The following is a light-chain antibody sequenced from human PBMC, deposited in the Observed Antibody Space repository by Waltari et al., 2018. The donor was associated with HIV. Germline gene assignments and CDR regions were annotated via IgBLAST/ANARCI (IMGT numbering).Light chain of an antibody. CDR2: RNN. Sequence: QSVVTQPPSASGTPGQRVTISCSGSSSNIGSNYVYWYQQLPGTAPKLLIFRNNQRPSGVPDRCSGSKSGTSASLAISGLRSEDEANYYCAAWDDSLSGLVFGGGTKLTVL. V-gene: IGLV1-47*01. CDR1: SSNIGSNY. J-gene: IGLJ3*02. CDR3: AAWDDSLSGLV.